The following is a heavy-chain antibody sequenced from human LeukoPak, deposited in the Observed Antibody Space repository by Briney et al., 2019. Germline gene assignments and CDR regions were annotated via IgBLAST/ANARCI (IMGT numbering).Heavy chain of an antibody. CDR1: GFTVSSNY. CDR2: IYSGGST. J-gene: IGHJ4*02. V-gene: IGHV3-53*01. Sequence: GGSLRLSCAASGFTVSSNYMGWVRQAPGKGLEWVSVIYSGGSTYYADSVKGRFTTSRDNSKNTLYLQMNSLRAEDTAVYYCARDRWGSGWYVYDYWGQGTLVTVSS. D-gene: IGHD6-19*01. CDR3: ARDRWGSGWYVYDY.